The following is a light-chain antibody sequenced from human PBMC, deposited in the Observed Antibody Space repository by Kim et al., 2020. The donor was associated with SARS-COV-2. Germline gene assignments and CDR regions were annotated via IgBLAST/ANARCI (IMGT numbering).Light chain of an antibody. CDR1: QDIANS. CDR3: QKYNSAPWT. Sequence: SSVGDRVTITCRASQDIANSLAWYQQKPGKVPKLLIYAASTLQSGVPSRFSGSGSGTQFTLTIGSLQTEDVATYYCQKYNSAPWTFGPGTKVDIK. J-gene: IGKJ1*01. CDR2: AAS. V-gene: IGKV1-27*01.